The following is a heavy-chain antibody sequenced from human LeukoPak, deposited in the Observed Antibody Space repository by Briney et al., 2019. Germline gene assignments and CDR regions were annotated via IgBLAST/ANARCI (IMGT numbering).Heavy chain of an antibody. V-gene: IGHV1-8*03. CDR1: GYTFTSYD. D-gene: IGHD3-10*01. Sequence: ASVKVSCKASGYTFTSYDINWVRQATGRGLEWMGWMNPNSGNTGYAQKFQGRVTITRNTSISTAYMELSSLRSEDTAVYYCARGPHYYGSGSGVDVWGKGTTVTVSS. CDR3: ARGPHYYGSGSGVDV. CDR2: MNPNSGNT. J-gene: IGHJ6*04.